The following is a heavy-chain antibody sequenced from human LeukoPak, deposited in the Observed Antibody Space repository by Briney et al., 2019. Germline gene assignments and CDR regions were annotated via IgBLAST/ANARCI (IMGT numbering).Heavy chain of an antibody. CDR2: ISSSSSYI. D-gene: IGHD6-6*01. Sequence: PVGSLRLSCAASGFTFSSYSMNWVRQAPGKGLEWVSSISSSSSYIYYADSVKGRFTISRDNAKNSLYLQMNSLRAEDTAVYYCARGSEYSSSSSGDWGQGTLVTVSS. J-gene: IGHJ4*02. CDR3: ARGSEYSSSSSGD. CDR1: GFTFSSYS. V-gene: IGHV3-21*01.